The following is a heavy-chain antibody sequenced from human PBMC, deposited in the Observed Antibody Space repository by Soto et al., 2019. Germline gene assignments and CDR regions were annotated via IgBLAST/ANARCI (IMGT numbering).Heavy chain of an antibody. J-gene: IGHJ5*02. Sequence: EVQLVESGGGLVQPGGSLKLSCAASGFTFSGSSIHWVRQASGKGLEWVGRIRSKANSYATAYAASVKGRFTISRDDSMNTAYLQMNSLETEDTAMYYCTRRYDTAAGAWGQGTLVTVSS. CDR2: IRSKANSYAT. V-gene: IGHV3-73*01. D-gene: IGHD5-18*01. CDR1: GFTFSGSS. CDR3: TRRYDTAAGA.